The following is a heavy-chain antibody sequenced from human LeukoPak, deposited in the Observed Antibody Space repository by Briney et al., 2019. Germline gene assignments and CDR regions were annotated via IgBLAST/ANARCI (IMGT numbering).Heavy chain of an antibody. CDR1: GYTFTSYD. CDR2: INPNSGST. Sequence: GASVKVSCKASGYTFTSYDINWVRQAPGQGLEWMGRINPNSGSTNYAQKFQGRVTMTSDTSTSTAYMELSRLRSDDTAVVYCSLTFCSGTPVWGWGKGILVTVSS. J-gene: IGHJ4*02. V-gene: IGHV1-2*06. CDR3: SLTFCSGTPVWG. D-gene: IGHD3-3*01.